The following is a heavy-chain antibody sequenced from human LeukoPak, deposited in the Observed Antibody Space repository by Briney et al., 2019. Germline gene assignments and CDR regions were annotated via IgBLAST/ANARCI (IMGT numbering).Heavy chain of an antibody. V-gene: IGHV4-31*03. Sequence: SETLSLTCTVSGGSISRGGYYWRWLRQHPGKGLEWIGYIYYSGSTYYNPSLKSRVTISVDTSKNQFSLKLSSVTAADTAVYYCARGDVDTAMVTDYWGQGTLVTVSS. CDR2: IYYSGST. CDR1: GGSISRGGYY. D-gene: IGHD5-18*01. CDR3: ARGDVDTAMVTDY. J-gene: IGHJ4*02.